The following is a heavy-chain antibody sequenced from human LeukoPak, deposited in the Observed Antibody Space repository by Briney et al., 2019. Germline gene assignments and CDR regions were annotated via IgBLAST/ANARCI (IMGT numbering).Heavy chain of an antibody. V-gene: IGHV4-34*01. CDR2: INHSGGT. J-gene: IGHJ4*02. D-gene: IGHD6-13*01. Sequence: PSETLSLTCAVYGGSFSVYFWSWIRQPPEKGLEWIGEINHSGGTNYNPSLKSRVTISVDTSKNQFSLKMNSVTAADTAVYYCARAPSGEVESAARGDYLDYWGQGTLVTVSS. CDR1: GGSFSVYF. CDR3: ARAPSGEVESAARGDYLDY.